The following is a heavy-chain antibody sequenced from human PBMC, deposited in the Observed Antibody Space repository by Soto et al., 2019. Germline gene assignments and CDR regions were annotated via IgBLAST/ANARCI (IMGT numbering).Heavy chain of an antibody. Sequence: PSQTLSLTCAISGDSVSSNSATWNWIRQSPSRGLEWLGRTYYRSKWYNDYAISMESRMTINPDTSKNQFSLQLNSVTPEDTAVYYCARDYYTSGWFGMDVWGQGTTVTVSS. CDR2: TYYRSKWYN. CDR1: GDSVSSNSAT. D-gene: IGHD6-19*01. J-gene: IGHJ6*02. CDR3: ARDYYTSGWFGMDV. V-gene: IGHV6-1*01.